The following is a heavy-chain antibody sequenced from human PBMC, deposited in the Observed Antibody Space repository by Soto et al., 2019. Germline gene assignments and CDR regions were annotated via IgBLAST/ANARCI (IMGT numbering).Heavy chain of an antibody. J-gene: IGHJ4*02. CDR2: ITGYNGHT. Sequence: QVQLVQSGAEVKTPGASVKVSCRASGYSFTSYGVSWVRQAPGQGLEWLGWITGYNGHTNYQQKLQGRITLTTDTTTSTAFRELRSLRSDETAMYYCARYKWGYMSLFPNDYWGQGTLVTVSS. D-gene: IGHD1-20*01. CDR1: GYSFTSYG. V-gene: IGHV1-18*01. CDR3: ARYKWGYMSLFPNDY.